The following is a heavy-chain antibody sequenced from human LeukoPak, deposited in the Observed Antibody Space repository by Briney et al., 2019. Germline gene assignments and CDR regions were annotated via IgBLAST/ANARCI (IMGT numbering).Heavy chain of an antibody. CDR2: INPNSGGT. CDR3: ARGAGTLFYYDTSGYYEW. V-gene: IGHV1-2*02. D-gene: IGHD3-22*01. CDR1: GYTFTGYY. J-gene: IGHJ4*02. Sequence: ASVKVSCKASGYTFTGYYMHWVRQAPGQGLEWMGWINPNSGGTNYAQKFQGRVTMTRDTSISTAYMELSRLRSDDTAVYYCARGAGTLFYYDTSGYYEWWGQGTLVTVSS.